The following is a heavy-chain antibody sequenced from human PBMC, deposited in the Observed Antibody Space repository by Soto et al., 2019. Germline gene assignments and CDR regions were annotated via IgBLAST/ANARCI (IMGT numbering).Heavy chain of an antibody. D-gene: IGHD2-2*01. J-gene: IGHJ6*02. CDR3: ARDGAAMVTPHYYYDGMDV. CDR2: ISGYNGHT. CDR1: GYTFTSYG. V-gene: IGHV1-18*01. Sequence: QVQLVQSGAEVKKPGASVKVSCKASGYTFTSYGINWVRQAPGQGLEWMGWISGYNGHTNYAQNLQGRVTMTTDTSTSTAYMELRSLRSDDTAVYYCARDGAAMVTPHYYYDGMDVWGQGTTVTVSS.